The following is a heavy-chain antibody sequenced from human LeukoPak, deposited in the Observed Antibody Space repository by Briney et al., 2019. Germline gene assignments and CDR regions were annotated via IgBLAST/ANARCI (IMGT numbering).Heavy chain of an antibody. V-gene: IGHV3-43*01. J-gene: IGHJ4*02. CDR2: ISWDGGST. CDR1: GFTFDDYS. Sequence: GGILRLSCAASGFTFDDYSMHWVRQAPGKGLEWVSLISWDGGSTYYADSVKGRFTISRDNSKNSLFLQMNSLRTEDTALYYCAKDFRNYLDYWGQGTLVTVSS. CDR3: AKDFRNYLDY.